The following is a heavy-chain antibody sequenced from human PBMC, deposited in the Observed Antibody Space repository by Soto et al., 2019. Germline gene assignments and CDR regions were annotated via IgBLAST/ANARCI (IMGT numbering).Heavy chain of an antibody. D-gene: IGHD6-13*01. J-gene: IGHJ6*02. CDR1: GFTFSRYW. Sequence: GGSLRHSYAASGFTFSRYWLRWVRQAPGKGLEWVANIKQDGSEKYYVDSVKGRFTIPRDNAKNSLYLQMNSLRAEDTAVEYCAREYSSSWYLYYGMDVCGQGT. V-gene: IGHV3-7*01. CDR3: AREYSSSWYLYYGMDV. CDR2: IKQDGSEK.